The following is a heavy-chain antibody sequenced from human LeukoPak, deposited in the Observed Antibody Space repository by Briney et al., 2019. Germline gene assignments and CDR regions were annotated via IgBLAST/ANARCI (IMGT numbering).Heavy chain of an antibody. CDR2: ISYDGSNK. Sequence: PGRSLRLSCAASGFTFGSYAMHWVRQAPGKGLEWVAVISYDGSNKYYADSMKGRFTISRDNSKNTLYLQMNSLRAEDTAVYYCARNFAYGDYWGQGTLVTVSS. D-gene: IGHD3-10*01. CDR3: ARNFAYGDY. CDR1: GFTFGSYA. J-gene: IGHJ4*02. V-gene: IGHV3-30*01.